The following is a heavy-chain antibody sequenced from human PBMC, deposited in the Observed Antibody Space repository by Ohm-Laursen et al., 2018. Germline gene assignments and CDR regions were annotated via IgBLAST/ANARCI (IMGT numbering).Heavy chain of an antibody. D-gene: IGHD3-22*01. CDR3: ARHDSSDSPSHYYYYTMDV. J-gene: IGHJ6*02. CDR2: ITSGGGII. Sequence: SLRLSCAASGFSFTSSWMTWIRQTPGKGLEWLSYITSGGGIIYSADSVKGRFTISRDNDEDTLYLQMNSLRAEDTAIYYCARHDSSDSPSHYYYYTMDVWGQGTTVTVSS. V-gene: IGHV3-11*01. CDR1: GFSFTSSW.